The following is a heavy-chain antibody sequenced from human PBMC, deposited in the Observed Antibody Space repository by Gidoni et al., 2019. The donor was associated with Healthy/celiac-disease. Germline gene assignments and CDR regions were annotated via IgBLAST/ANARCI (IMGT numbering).Heavy chain of an antibody. V-gene: IGHV3-23*04. Sequence: EVQLVESGGGLVQPAGSLRLSCAASGVTLSSYAISWVRQAPGKGLEWVSDISGSGGSTYYADSVKGRFTISRDNSKNTLYLQMNSLRAEDTAVYYCATRAANFDYWGQGTLVTVSS. CDR1: GVTLSSYA. CDR2: ISGSGGST. J-gene: IGHJ4*02. CDR3: ATRAANFDY. D-gene: IGHD6-13*01.